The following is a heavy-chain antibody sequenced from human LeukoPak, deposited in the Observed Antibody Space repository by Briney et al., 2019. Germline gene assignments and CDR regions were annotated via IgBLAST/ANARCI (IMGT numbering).Heavy chain of an antibody. D-gene: IGHD5-12*01. V-gene: IGHV4-61*01. CDR1: GGSVSTDSYY. CDR3: ARYGLLRGYDY. Sequence: PSETLSLTCTVSGGSVSTDSYYWSWIRQPPGKGLEWIGNIYYRGSTNYNPSLKSRVTISVDTSKNQFSLRLTSVSAADTAVYYRARYGLLRGYDYWGQGTLVTVSS. J-gene: IGHJ4*02. CDR2: IYYRGST.